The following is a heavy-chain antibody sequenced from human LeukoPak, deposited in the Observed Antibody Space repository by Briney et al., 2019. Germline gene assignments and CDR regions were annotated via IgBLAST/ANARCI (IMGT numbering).Heavy chain of an antibody. CDR3: AKEGHGGSSWPYYFDY. D-gene: IGHD6-13*01. CDR1: RGSFSGYY. Sequence: ASETLSLTGAVYRGSFSGYYWTWIRQSPGKGLEWIGEINHSGTTNYNPSLKSRVTISIDTSKNQFSLKLSSVTAADTAVYYCAKEGHGGSSWPYYFDYWGQGTLVTVSS. V-gene: IGHV4-34*01. J-gene: IGHJ4*02. CDR2: INHSGTT.